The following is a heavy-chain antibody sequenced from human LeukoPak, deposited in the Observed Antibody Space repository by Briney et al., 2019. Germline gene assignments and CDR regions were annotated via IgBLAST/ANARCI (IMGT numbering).Heavy chain of an antibody. Sequence: PGGSLRLSCAASGFTFSSYAMSWVRQAPGKGLEWVSAISGSGGSTYYADSAKGRFTISRDNSKNTLYLQMNSLRAEDTAVYYCAKDRVRGVIYYFDYWGQGTLVTVSS. V-gene: IGHV3-23*01. CDR2: ISGSGGST. J-gene: IGHJ4*02. CDR1: GFTFSSYA. D-gene: IGHD3-10*02. CDR3: AKDRVRGVIYYFDY.